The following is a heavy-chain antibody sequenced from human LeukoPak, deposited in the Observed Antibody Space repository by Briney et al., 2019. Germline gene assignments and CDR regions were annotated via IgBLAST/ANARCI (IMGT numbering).Heavy chain of an antibody. D-gene: IGHD3-10*01. Sequence: KPSETLSLTCTVSGGSISSSSYYWGWIRQPPGKGLEWIGSIYYSGSTYYNPSLKSRVTISVDTSKNQFSLKLSSVTAADTAVYYCARLVTMVRTWGQGTLVTVS. CDR2: IYYSGST. J-gene: IGHJ5*02. CDR3: ARLVTMVRT. V-gene: IGHV4-39*01. CDR1: GGSISSSSYY.